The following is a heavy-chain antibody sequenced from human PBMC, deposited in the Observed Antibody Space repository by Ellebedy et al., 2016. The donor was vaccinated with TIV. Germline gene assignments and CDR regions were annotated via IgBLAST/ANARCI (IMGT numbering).Heavy chain of an antibody. J-gene: IGHJ4*02. Sequence: MPSETLSLTCTVSGGSVSSGSYYWSWIRQPPGKGLEWIGYIYRTGSTNYNPSLKSRVTISVDTSKNQFSLKLTSVTAADTAVYYCARVDSSGYRYLTIDSWGQGILVTVSS. D-gene: IGHD3-22*01. CDR3: ARVDSSGYRYLTIDS. CDR2: IYRTGST. CDR1: GGSVSSGSYY. V-gene: IGHV4-61*01.